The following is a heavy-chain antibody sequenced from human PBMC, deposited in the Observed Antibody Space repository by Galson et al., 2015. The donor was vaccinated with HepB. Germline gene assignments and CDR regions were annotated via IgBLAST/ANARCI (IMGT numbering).Heavy chain of an antibody. D-gene: IGHD3-3*01. Sequence: SLRLSCAASGFTFSSYAMHWVRQAPGKGLEWVAVISYDGSNKYYADSVKGRFTISRDNSKNTLYLQMNSLRAEDTAVYYCARDPGSGYRIDYGMDVWGQGTTVTVSS. CDR3: ARDPGSGYRIDYGMDV. V-gene: IGHV3-30-3*01. J-gene: IGHJ6*02. CDR2: ISYDGSNK. CDR1: GFTFSSYA.